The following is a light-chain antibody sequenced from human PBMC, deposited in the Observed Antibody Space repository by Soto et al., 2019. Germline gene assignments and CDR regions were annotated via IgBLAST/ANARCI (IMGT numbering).Light chain of an antibody. Sequence: EIVLTQSPATLSLSPGERATLSCRASPSVTNYLAWYQQKPGQAPRLLIYGASNRATGIPDRFSGSGSGTDFPLTISRLEPEDFAVYYCQQYGSSGTFGQGTKVEIK. CDR3: QQYGSSGT. J-gene: IGKJ1*01. CDR1: PSVTNY. CDR2: GAS. V-gene: IGKV3-20*01.